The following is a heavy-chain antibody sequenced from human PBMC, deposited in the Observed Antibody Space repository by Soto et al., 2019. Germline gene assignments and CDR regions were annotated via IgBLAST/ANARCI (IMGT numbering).Heavy chain of an antibody. CDR1: GASISSCY. J-gene: IGHJ4*02. D-gene: IGHD5-12*01. CDR2: VYHTGAT. CDR3: ARGGNRYSNVASGVGGFDF. Sequence: KDXGTLALTCTVSGASISSCYWGGIRQSPERGLEWIAYVYHTGATNYNPSLKSRVTISLDTSKGQFSLNLTSLTTADTAVYFCARGGNRYSNVASGVGGFDFWGQGSLVTV. V-gene: IGHV4-59*01.